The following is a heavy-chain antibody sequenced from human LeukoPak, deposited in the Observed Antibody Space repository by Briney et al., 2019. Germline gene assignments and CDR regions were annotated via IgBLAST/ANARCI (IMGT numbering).Heavy chain of an antibody. V-gene: IGHV1-2*02. CDR3: ARGPGDYGPFDY. CDR1: GYTFTSYY. D-gene: IGHD4-17*01. CDR2: INPNSGGT. J-gene: IGHJ4*02. Sequence: ASVKVSCKASGYTFTSYYMHWVRQAPGQRLEWMGWINPNSGGTNYAQKFQGRVTMTRDTSISTAYMELSRLRSDDTAVYYCARGPGDYGPFDYWGQGTLVTVSS.